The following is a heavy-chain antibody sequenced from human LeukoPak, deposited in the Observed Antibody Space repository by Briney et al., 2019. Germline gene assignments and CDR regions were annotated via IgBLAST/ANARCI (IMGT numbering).Heavy chain of an antibody. Sequence: PGASLRLSCAASGFTFSSYAMSWVGQAPGKGLEWVSAISGSGGSTYYADSVKGRFTISRDNSKNTLYLQMNSLRAEDTAVYYCAKDRYYYDSSGYYGDFDYWGQGTLVTVSS. V-gene: IGHV3-23*01. D-gene: IGHD3-22*01. CDR3: AKDRYYYDSSGYYGDFDY. J-gene: IGHJ4*02. CDR1: GFTFSSYA. CDR2: ISGSGGST.